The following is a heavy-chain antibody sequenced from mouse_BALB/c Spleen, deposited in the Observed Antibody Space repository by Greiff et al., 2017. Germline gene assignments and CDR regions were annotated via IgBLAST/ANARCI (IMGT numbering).Heavy chain of an antibody. CDR2: IYPGSDST. D-gene: IGHD2-1*01. CDR1: GYTFTSYW. J-gene: IGHJ4*01. Sequence: QVQLKESGPELVKTGASVKMSCKASGYTFTSYWMHWVKQRPGQGLEWIGDIYPGSDSTNYNEKFKSKATLTVDTSSSTAYMQLSSLTSEDSAVYYCASYYGNGMDYWGQGTSVTVSS. CDR3: ASYYGNGMDY. V-gene: IGHV1-55*01.